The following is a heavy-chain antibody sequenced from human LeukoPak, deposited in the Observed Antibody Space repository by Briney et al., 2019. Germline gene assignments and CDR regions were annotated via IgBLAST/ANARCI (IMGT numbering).Heavy chain of an antibody. V-gene: IGHV3-64*01. Sequence: GGSLRLSCAASGFIFDYYSMHWVRQAPGKGLEHVSVVSPDGRTTYYTNSVKGRFTISRDNSKNTIYLQMGSLRDDNTAVYYCAREQRAGSTDYWGQGTLVTVSS. CDR1: GFIFDYYS. D-gene: IGHD6-25*01. J-gene: IGHJ4*02. CDR3: AREQRAGSTDY. CDR2: VSPDGRTT.